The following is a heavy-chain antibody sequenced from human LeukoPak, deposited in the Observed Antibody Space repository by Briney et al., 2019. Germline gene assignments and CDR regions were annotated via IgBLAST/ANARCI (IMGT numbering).Heavy chain of an antibody. CDR3: ARVALAGFWSGFDY. CDR1: GGSINNYY. V-gene: IGHV4-4*07. J-gene: IGHJ4*02. CDR2: IYSTGST. Sequence: SETLSLICTVSGGSINNYYWSWIRQPAGKGLEWIGRIYSTGSTNYNPSLKSRVTMSVDTSKNQFSLKLTSVTAADTAVYYCARVALAGFWSGFDYWGQGTLVTVSS. D-gene: IGHD3-3*01.